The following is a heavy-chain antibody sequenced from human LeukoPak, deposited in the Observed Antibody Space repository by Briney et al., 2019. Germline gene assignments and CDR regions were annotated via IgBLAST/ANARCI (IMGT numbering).Heavy chain of an antibody. V-gene: IGHV5-51*01. CDR3: ARVPFGDYAPDY. Sequence: GESLKISCNGSGYAFTSYGISWVRQMPGKGLEWMGIIYPGDSDTKYSPTFQAQATISADKSITTAYLQWSSLKASDTAMYYCARVPFGDYAPDYWGQGTLVTVSS. D-gene: IGHD4-17*01. J-gene: IGHJ4*02. CDR2: IYPGDSDT. CDR1: GYAFTSYG.